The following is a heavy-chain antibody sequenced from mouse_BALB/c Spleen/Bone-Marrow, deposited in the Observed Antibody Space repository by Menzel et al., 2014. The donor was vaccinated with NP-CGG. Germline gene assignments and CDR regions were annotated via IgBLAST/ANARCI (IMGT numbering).Heavy chain of an antibody. J-gene: IGHJ4*01. V-gene: IGHV5-17*02. CDR1: GFTFSSSG. Sequence: EVQRVESGGGLVQPGGSRKLSCAASGFTFSSSGMHWVRQAPEKGLEWVAYISSGSSTIYYADTVKGRFTISRDNPKNTLFLQMTSLRSEDTAMYYCARHYGTIYYYAMDYWGQGTSVTVSS. D-gene: IGHD2-1*01. CDR3: ARHYGTIYYYAMDY. CDR2: ISSGSSTI.